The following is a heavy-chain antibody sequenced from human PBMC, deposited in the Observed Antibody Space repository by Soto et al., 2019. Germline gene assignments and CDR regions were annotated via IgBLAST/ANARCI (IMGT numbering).Heavy chain of an antibody. Sequence: QVQLVQSGAEVKKPGASVKVSCKASGYTFTSYGFSWVRQAPGQGLEWMGWISTHNGNTNYAHKLQGRVTMTTEISTRTAYIELRTLRSDDTAVYYCAREDFWSGYYTGGIDYWGQGTLVTVSS. CDR2: ISTHNGNT. J-gene: IGHJ4*02. V-gene: IGHV1-18*01. CDR3: AREDFWSGYYTGGIDY. CDR1: GYTFTSYG. D-gene: IGHD3-3*01.